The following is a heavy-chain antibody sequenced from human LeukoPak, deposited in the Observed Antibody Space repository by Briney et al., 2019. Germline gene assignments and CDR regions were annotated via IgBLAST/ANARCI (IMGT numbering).Heavy chain of an antibody. CDR1: GYSISSGYH. Sequence: TSETLSLTCTVSGYSISSGYHWDWIRQPPGKGLEWIGSIYHSGSTYYNPSLKSRVTISVDTSKNQFSLKLSSLTAADTAVYYCAKEGEGSISHWGQGTLVTVSS. CDR3: AKEGEGSISH. V-gene: IGHV4-38-2*02. D-gene: IGHD3-16*01. CDR2: IYHSGST. J-gene: IGHJ4*02.